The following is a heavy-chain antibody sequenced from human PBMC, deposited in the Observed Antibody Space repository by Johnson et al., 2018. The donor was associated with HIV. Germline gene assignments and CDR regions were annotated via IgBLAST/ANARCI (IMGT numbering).Heavy chain of an antibody. V-gene: IGHV3-15*01. CDR2: IKSKTDGGTT. J-gene: IGHJ3*02. Sequence: VQLVESGGGLVQPGGSLRLSCAASGFTFSNAWMSWVRQAPWKGLEWVGRIKSKTDGGTTDYAAPVKGSFTISRDDSKNTLYLQMNSLKTEDTAVYYCTSAKWVLGALEIWGQGTMVTVSS. D-gene: IGHD5-12*01. CDR3: TSAKWVLGALEI. CDR1: GFTFSNAW.